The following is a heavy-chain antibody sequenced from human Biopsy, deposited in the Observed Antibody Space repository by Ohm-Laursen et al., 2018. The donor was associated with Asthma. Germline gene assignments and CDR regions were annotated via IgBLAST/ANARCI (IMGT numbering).Heavy chain of an antibody. CDR3: ARAVDYSHYYGIDV. V-gene: IGHV1-18*01. Sequence: ASVKVSCKASGYTFNSAGITWVRQAPGQGLEWMEWISVYNGNTRVAQKLQDRVTMITDTSTSTAYMELRSLRSDDTAVYFCARAVDYSHYYGIDVWGQGTTVTVS. CDR2: ISVYNGNT. J-gene: IGHJ6*02. CDR1: GYTFNSAG. D-gene: IGHD3-10*01.